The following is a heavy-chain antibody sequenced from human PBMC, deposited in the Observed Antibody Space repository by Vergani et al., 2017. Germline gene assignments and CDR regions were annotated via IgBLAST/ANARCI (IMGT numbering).Heavy chain of an antibody. V-gene: IGHV3-9*01. D-gene: IGHD6-19*01. J-gene: IGHJ6*04. Sequence: EVQLVESGGGLVQPGRFLRLSCAASGFTFDDYAMHWVRQAPGKGLERVSGTSWNSGSIGYADSVKGRITISRDNAKNSLYLQMNSLRAEDTALYYCAKDGDGSGWMDVWGKGTTVTVSS. CDR2: TSWNSGSI. CDR3: AKDGDGSGWMDV. CDR1: GFTFDDYA.